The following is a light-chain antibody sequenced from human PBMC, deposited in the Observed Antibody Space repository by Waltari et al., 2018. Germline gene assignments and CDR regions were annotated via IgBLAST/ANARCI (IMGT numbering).Light chain of an antibody. CDR2: GAS. Sequence: IVLTQFPGTLSLSPGERATLSCRASETIDNNFLAWYQHKPGQAPSLLIYGASRRATDIPDRFSGGGSGTDFTLTISSLEPDDFALYYCQQYGNSPPWTFGQGTKVEIK. J-gene: IGKJ1*01. V-gene: IGKV3-20*01. CDR1: ETIDNNF. CDR3: QQYGNSPPWT.